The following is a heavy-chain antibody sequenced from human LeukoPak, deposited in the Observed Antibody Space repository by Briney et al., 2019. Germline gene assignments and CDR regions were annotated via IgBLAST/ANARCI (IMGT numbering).Heavy chain of an antibody. Sequence: GGSLRLSCAASGFTFSSYGMHWVSQAPGKGLEWVAVIWYDGSNKYYADSVKGRFTISRDNSKNTLYLQMNSLRAEDTAVYYCARDPYSYGYFDYWGQGTLVTVSS. CDR1: GFTFSSYG. CDR3: ARDPYSYGYFDY. D-gene: IGHD5-18*01. CDR2: IWYDGSNK. V-gene: IGHV3-33*01. J-gene: IGHJ4*02.